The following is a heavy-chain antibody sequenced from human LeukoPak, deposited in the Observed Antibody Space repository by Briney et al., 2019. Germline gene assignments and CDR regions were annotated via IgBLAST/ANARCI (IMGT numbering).Heavy chain of an antibody. CDR3: ARSNSSGWYCFDY. CDR1: GYTFTGYY. CDR2: INPNSGST. J-gene: IGHJ4*02. Sequence: ASVKVSCKASGYTFTGYYMNWVRQAPGQGLEWMGWINPNSGSTNYAQRFQGRVTMTRDTSISTAYMELSSLRSEDTAVYYCARSNSSGWYCFDYWGQGTLVTVSS. D-gene: IGHD6-19*01. V-gene: IGHV1-2*02.